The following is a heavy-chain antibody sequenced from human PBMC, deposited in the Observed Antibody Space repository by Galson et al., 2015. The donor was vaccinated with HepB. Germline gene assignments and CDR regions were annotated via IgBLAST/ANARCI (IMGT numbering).Heavy chain of an antibody. J-gene: IGHJ6*02. D-gene: IGHD2-2*01. Sequence: SVKVSCKASGGTFSSYAISWVRQAPGQGLEWMGGIIPIFGTANYAQKFQGRVTITADESTSTAYMELSSLRSEDTAVYYCASGPDYCSSTSCYAHLMDVWGQGTTVTVSS. CDR1: GGTFSSYA. CDR3: ASGPDYCSSTSCYAHLMDV. CDR2: IIPIFGTA. V-gene: IGHV1-69*13.